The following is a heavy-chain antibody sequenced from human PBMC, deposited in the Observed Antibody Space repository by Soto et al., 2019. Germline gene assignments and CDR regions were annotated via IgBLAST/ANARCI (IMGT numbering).Heavy chain of an antibody. D-gene: IGHD6-19*01. CDR2: INNDGSST. Sequence: GALRLSCAASGFTFTSCLMHWVRQAPGKGLVWVSRINNDGSSTSYADSVKGRFTISRDNAKNTLYLQMHSLRAEDTALYYCARDGYSSGWYTDYWGQGTLVPVSS. CDR1: GFTFTSCL. J-gene: IGHJ4*02. CDR3: ARDGYSSGWYTDY. V-gene: IGHV3-74*01.